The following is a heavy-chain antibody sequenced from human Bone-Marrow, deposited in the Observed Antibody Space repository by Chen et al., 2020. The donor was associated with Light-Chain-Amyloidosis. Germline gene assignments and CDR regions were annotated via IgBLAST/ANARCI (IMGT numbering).Heavy chain of an antibody. J-gene: IGHJ4*02. CDR2: ISESGSNT. CDR3: AKQYLIGG. D-gene: IGHD2-2*02. CDR1: GFSFKDHA. Sequence: EVRLLESGGDLVQPGESLRRPCGASGFSFKDHAMNWVRQAPGQGLEWVSSISESGSNTDYIDSVRGRFTISRDNYNNILFLQLRSLRVEDTAVYYCAKQYLIGGWGQGTLITVSS. V-gene: IGHV3-23*01.